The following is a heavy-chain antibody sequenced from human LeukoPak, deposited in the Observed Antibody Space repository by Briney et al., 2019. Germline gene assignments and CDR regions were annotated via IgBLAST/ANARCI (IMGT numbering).Heavy chain of an antibody. J-gene: IGHJ4*02. Sequence: GRSLRLSCAASGFTFSSYGMHWVRQAPSKGLEWVAVIWYDGSNKYYADSVKGRFTISRDNSKNTLYLQMNSLRAEDTAVYYCASVRHSSSWYSFDYWGQGTLVTVSS. CDR3: ASVRHSSSWYSFDY. D-gene: IGHD6-13*01. CDR1: GFTFSSYG. V-gene: IGHV3-33*01. CDR2: IWYDGSNK.